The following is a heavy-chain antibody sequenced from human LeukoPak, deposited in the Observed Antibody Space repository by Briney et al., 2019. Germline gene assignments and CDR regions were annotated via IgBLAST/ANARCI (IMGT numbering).Heavy chain of an antibody. D-gene: IGHD3-3*01. CDR1: GFTFSSYG. V-gene: IGHV3-33*01. CDR3: ARELYDSWSGYVGY. J-gene: IGHJ4*02. CDR2: IWYDGSNK. Sequence: GRSLRLSCAASGFTFSSYGMHWVRQAPGKGLEWVAVIWYDGSNKYYADSVKGRFTISRGNSKNTLYLQMNSLRAEDTAVYYCARELYDSWSGYVGYWGQGTLVTVSS.